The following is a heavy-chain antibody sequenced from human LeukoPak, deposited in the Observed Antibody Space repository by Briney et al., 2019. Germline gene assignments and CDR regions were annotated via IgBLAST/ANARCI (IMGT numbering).Heavy chain of an antibody. Sequence: ETLSLTCTVSGGSISSYYWSWIRQPPGKGLEWIGEINHSGSTNYNPSLKSRVTISVDTSKNQFSLKLSSVTAADTAVYYCATYSSSWYWGDWGQGTLVTVSS. D-gene: IGHD6-13*01. CDR2: INHSGST. CDR1: GGSISSYY. CDR3: ATYSSSWYWGD. V-gene: IGHV4-34*01. J-gene: IGHJ4*02.